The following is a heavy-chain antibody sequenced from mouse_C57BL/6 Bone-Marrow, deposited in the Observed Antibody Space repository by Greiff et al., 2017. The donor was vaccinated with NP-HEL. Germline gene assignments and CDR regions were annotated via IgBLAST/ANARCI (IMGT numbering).Heavy chain of an antibody. CDR1: GYTFTSYW. Sequence: VQLQQPGAELVMPGASVKLSCKASGYTFTSYWMHWVKQRPGQGLEWIGEIDPSDSYTNYNQKFKGKSTLTVDKSSSTAYMQLSSLTSEDSAVYYCAREATVPMDYWGRGTSVTVSS. J-gene: IGHJ4*01. CDR2: IDPSDSYT. D-gene: IGHD1-1*01. V-gene: IGHV1-69*01. CDR3: AREATVPMDY.